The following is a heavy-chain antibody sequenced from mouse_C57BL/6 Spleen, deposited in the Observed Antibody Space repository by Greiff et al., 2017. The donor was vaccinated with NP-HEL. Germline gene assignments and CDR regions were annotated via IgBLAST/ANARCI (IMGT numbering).Heavy chain of an antibody. CDR3: ARKGTGTWFAY. CDR2: IYPRSGNT. J-gene: IGHJ3*01. D-gene: IGHD4-1*01. CDR1: GYTFTSYG. Sequence: VKLMESGAELARPGASVKLSCKASGYTFTSYGISWVKQRTGQGLEWIGEIYPRSGNTYYNEKFKGKATLTADKSSSTAYMELRSLTSEDSAVYFCARKGTGTWFAYWGQGTLVTVSA. V-gene: IGHV1-81*01.